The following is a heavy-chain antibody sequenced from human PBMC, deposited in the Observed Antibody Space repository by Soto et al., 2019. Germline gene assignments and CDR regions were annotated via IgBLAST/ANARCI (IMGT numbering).Heavy chain of an antibody. Sequence: TSETLSLTCTVSGGSISSGGYYWSWIRQHPGKGLEWIGYIYYSGSTYYNPSLKSRVTISVDTSKNQFSLKLSSVTAADTAVYYCARLAVAGIGYFDYWGQGTLVTVSS. CDR1: GGSISSGGYY. V-gene: IGHV4-31*03. D-gene: IGHD6-19*01. CDR3: ARLAVAGIGYFDY. CDR2: IYYSGST. J-gene: IGHJ4*02.